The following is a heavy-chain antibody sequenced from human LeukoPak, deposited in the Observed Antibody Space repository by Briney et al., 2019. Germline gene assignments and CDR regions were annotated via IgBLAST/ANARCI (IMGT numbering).Heavy chain of an antibody. J-gene: IGHJ4*02. CDR2: IYYSGST. V-gene: IGHV4-59*01. CDR1: GGSISSYY. D-gene: IGHD6-13*01. CDR3: ARDIAAAGPTN. Sequence: PSETLSLTCTVSGGSISSYYWSWIRQTPGKGLEWIGYIYYSGSTNYNPSLKSRVTISVDTSKNQFSLKLSSVTAAYTAVYYCARDIAAAGPTNWGQGTLVTVSS.